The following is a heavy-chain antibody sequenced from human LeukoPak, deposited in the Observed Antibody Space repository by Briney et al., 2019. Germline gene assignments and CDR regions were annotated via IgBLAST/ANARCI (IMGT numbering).Heavy chain of an antibody. V-gene: IGHV1-69*13. J-gene: IGHJ4*02. CDR2: IIPIFGTA. Sequence: SVKVSCTASGGTFSSYAISWVRQAPGQGLEWMGGIIPIFGTANYAQKFQGRVTITADESTSTAYMELSSLRSEDTAVYYCARQTCSWYYFDYWGQGTLVTVSS. CDR3: ARQTCSWYYFDY. D-gene: IGHD6-13*01. CDR1: GGTFSSYA.